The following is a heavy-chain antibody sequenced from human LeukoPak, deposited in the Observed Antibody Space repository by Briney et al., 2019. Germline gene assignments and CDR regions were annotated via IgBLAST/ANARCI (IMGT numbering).Heavy chain of an antibody. CDR2: IYTSGST. V-gene: IGHV4-61*02. CDR3: ARVTTGGYYNY. CDR1: GRSISSGSYH. D-gene: IGHD3-22*01. Sequence: SDTLSLICTVSGRSISSGSYHWSWIRQPAGKGLEWLGRIYTSGSTHYNPSLQSRVTISLDTTENHFSLRLGSVTAADTAVYYCARVTTGGYYNYWGQGTLVTVSS. J-gene: IGHJ4*02.